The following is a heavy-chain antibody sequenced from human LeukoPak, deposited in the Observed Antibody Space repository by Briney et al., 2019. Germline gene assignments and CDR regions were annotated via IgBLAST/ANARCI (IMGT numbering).Heavy chain of an antibody. J-gene: IGHJ4*02. D-gene: IGHD1-14*01. Sequence: GGSLRLSCAASGFTFSSYGMHWVRQAPGKGLEWVAFIRYDGSKKYYADSVKGRFTISRDNSKNTLYLQMNSLRTEDTAVYYCAKHTYRLFQYYFDYWGQGTLVTVSS. CDR1: GFTFSSYG. V-gene: IGHV3-30*02. CDR3: AKHTYRLFQYYFDY. CDR2: IRYDGSKK.